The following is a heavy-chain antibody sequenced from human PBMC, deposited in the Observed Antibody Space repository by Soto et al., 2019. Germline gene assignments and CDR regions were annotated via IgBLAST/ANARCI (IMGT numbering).Heavy chain of an antibody. D-gene: IGHD2-21*02. CDR2: INAGNGNT. CDR3: ARSIVVVTALDY. CDR1: GYTFTSYA. V-gene: IGHV1-3*05. J-gene: IGHJ4*02. Sequence: QVQLVQSGAEEEKPGASVKVCCKASGYTFTSYAMHWVRQAPGQRLEWMGWINAGNGNTKYSQKFQGRVTITRDTSASTAYMELSSLRSEETAVYYCARSIVVVTALDYWGQGTLVTVSS.